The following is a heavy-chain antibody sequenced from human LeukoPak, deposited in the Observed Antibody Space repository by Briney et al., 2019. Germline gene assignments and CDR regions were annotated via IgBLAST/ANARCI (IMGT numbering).Heavy chain of an antibody. CDR1: GSTFTGYY. CDR3: ARANTFIAAAGTRWFDP. V-gene: IGHV1-2*02. D-gene: IGHD6-13*01. Sequence: ASVKVSCKASGSTFTGYYMHWVRQAPGPGLEWMGWINPNSGGTNCAQKFQGRVTMTRDTSISTAYMDLSRLRSDDTGVYYCARANTFIAAAGTRWFDPWGQGTLVTVSS. J-gene: IGHJ5*02. CDR2: INPNSGGT.